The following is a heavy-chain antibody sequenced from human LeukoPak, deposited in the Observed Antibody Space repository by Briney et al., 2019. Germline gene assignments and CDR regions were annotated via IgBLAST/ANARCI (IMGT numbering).Heavy chain of an antibody. Sequence: GGSLRLSCAASGFTFSTYGMQWVRQAPGKILECLAVIWNHGSEKYYGDSVKGRFTISRDNSKNTLYLQMTSLRAEDTAVYYCARDVSSGYLGFDYWGQGTLVTVFS. J-gene: IGHJ4*02. V-gene: IGHV3-33*01. CDR2: IWNHGSEK. CDR3: ARDVSSGYLGFDY. D-gene: IGHD3-22*01. CDR1: GFTFSTYG.